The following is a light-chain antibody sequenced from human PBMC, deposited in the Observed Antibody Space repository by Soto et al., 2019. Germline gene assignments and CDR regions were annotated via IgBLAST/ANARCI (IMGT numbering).Light chain of an antibody. J-gene: IGLJ2*01. V-gene: IGLV1-40*01. CDR3: QSYDSSLSGYVV. CDR2: GNS. CDR1: SSNIGAGYD. Sequence: QSVLTQPPSVSGAPGQRVTISCTGSSSNIGAGYDVHSYQQLPGTAPKLLIYGNSNRPSGVPDRFSGSKSGTSASLAITGLQDEDEADDYCQSYDSSLSGYVVFGGGTKLTVL.